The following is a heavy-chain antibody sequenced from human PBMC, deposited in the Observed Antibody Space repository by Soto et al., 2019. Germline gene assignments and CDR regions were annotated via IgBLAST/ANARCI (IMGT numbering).Heavy chain of an antibody. CDR2: INPSGGST. V-gene: IGHV1-46*01. Sequence: ASVKVSCKASGYTFISYYMHWVRQAPGQGLEWMGIINPSGGSTSYAQKFQGRVTMTRDTSTSTVYMELSSLRSEDTAVYYCARAAMVLDYYYGMDVWGQGTTVTVPS. CDR1: GYTFISYY. CDR3: ARAAMVLDYYYGMDV. D-gene: IGHD5-18*01. J-gene: IGHJ6*02.